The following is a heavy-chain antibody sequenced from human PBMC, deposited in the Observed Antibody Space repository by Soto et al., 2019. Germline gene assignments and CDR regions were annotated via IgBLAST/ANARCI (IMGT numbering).Heavy chain of an antibody. J-gene: IGHJ4*02. D-gene: IGHD1-7*01. CDR2: ISSNGGTT. CDR3: VRRVSGNYDY. CDR1: GFTFSSYD. Sequence: EVQLAESGGGMVQPGGSLRLSCVASGFTFSSYDMHWVRQAPGKGLEYVSSISSNGGTTYYGNSVKGRFTISRDNSKNPLYLQMGSLRAEVMAVYYCVRRVSGNYDYWGQGTLVTVSS. V-gene: IGHV3-64*01.